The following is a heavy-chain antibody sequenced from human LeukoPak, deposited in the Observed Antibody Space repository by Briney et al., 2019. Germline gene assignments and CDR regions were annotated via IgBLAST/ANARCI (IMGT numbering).Heavy chain of an antibody. Sequence: SETLSLTCTVSGGSINSGRYFWSWIRQPAWKGLEWIGRIYTSGITNYNSSLMSRATISIDTSKNQFSLKLSSVTAADTAVYYCARSNSGSYRELDYWGQGALVTVSS. D-gene: IGHD1-26*01. V-gene: IGHV4-61*02. CDR1: GGSINSGRYF. CDR2: IYTSGIT. J-gene: IGHJ4*02. CDR3: ARSNSGSYRELDY.